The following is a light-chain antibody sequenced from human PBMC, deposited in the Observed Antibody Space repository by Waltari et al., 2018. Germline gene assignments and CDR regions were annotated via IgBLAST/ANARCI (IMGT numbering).Light chain of an antibody. J-gene: IGKJ4*01. V-gene: IGKV1-39*01. Sequence: DIQMTQYPSSLSASVGDRVAITCRASQSISTYLNWYQQKPGTAPKLLIYVASSLQSGVPSRFSGSGSGTDFTLTISSLQPEDFATYYCQQSYSTPLTFGGGTKVEIK. CDR1: QSISTY. CDR2: VAS. CDR3: QQSYSTPLT.